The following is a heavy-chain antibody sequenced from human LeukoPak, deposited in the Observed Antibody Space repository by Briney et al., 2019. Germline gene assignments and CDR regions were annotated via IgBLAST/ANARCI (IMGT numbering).Heavy chain of an antibody. CDR2: ISYDGSNK. J-gene: IGHJ4*02. CDR1: GFTFSSYA. CDR3: ARAYCSGDTCYSATD. V-gene: IGHV3-30*04. D-gene: IGHD2-15*01. Sequence: GGSLRLSCAAPGFTFSSYAMHWVRQAPGKGLDWVAVISYDGSNKYYADSVKGRFTISRDNSKNTLYLQMNSLRAEDTAVYYCARAYCSGDTCYSATDWGEGTLVTVSA.